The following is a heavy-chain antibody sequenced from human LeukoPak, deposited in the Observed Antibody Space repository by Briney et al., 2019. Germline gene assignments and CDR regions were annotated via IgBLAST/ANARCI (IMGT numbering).Heavy chain of an antibody. J-gene: IGHJ6*03. V-gene: IGHV3-11*01. D-gene: IGHD3-10*01. CDR1: GFTFSDYY. CDR2: ISSSGSTI. Sequence: GGSLRLSCAASGFTFSDYYMSWIRQAPGKGLEWVSYISSSGSTIYYADSVKGRFTISRDNAKNSLYLQMNSLRAEDTAVYYCARGIGMVRGKRAAGYYYMDVWGKGTTVTISS. CDR3: ARGIGMVRGKRAAGYYYMDV.